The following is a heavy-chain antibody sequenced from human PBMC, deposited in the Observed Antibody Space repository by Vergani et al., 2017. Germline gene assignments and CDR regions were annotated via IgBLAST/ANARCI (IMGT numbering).Heavy chain of an antibody. D-gene: IGHD2-2*01. CDR3: ARNPVVPAAMFAFDI. V-gene: IGHV3-7*01. Sequence: EVQLVESGGGLVQPGGSLRLSCAASGFTFSRYWMTWVRQAPGKGLEWVANINQDGSEKYYVDSVKGRFTISRDNAKNSLYLQMNSLRAEDTAVYYCARNPVVPAAMFAFDIWGQGTMVTVSS. J-gene: IGHJ3*02. CDR1: GFTFSRYW. CDR2: INQDGSEK.